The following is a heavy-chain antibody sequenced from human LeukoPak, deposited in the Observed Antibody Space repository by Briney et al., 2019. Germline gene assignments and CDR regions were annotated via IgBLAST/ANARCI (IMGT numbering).Heavy chain of an antibody. J-gene: IGHJ4*02. Sequence: GGSPRLSCAASGFTFSSYAISWVRQALGKGLQWVSAISNSGRTYYTDSVKGRFTISRDNSKNTVHLQMNSLRAEDTAVYYCAKESPYAVGGTGRVYYFDYWGQGALVTVSS. CDR3: AKESPYAVGGTGRVYYFDY. D-gene: IGHD1-26*01. V-gene: IGHV3-23*01. CDR1: GFTFSSYA. CDR2: ISNSGRT.